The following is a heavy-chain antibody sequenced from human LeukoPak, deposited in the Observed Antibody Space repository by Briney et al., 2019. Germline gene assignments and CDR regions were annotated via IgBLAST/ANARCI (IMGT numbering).Heavy chain of an antibody. Sequence: KPSETLSLTCTVSGGSISSYYWSWIRQPAGKGLEWIGRIYTSGSTNYNPSLKSRVTMSVGTSKNQFSLKLSSVTAADTAVYYCARARRAVAASYYFDYWGQGTLVTVSS. CDR2: IYTSGST. D-gene: IGHD6-19*01. J-gene: IGHJ4*02. CDR1: GGSISSYY. V-gene: IGHV4-4*07. CDR3: ARARRAVAASYYFDY.